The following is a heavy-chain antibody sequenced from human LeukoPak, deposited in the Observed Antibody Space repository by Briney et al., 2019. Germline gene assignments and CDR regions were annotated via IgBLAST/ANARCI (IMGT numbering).Heavy chain of an antibody. D-gene: IGHD2-15*01. CDR3: ARHVLADCSGGSCYSLMRFDP. J-gene: IGHJ5*02. CDR1: GGSISSNSYY. V-gene: IGHV4-39*01. Sequence: SETLSLTCAVSGGSISSNSYYWGWIRQPPGKGLEWIGSIYYSGSTYYNPSLKSRVTISVDTSKNQFSLKLSSVTAADTAVYYCARHVLADCSGGSCYSLMRFDPWGQGTLVTVSS. CDR2: IYYSGST.